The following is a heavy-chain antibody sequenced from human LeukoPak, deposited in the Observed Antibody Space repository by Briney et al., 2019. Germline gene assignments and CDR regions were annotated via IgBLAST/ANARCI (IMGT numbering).Heavy chain of an antibody. Sequence: GGSLRLSCAASGFTLSTYGMHWVRQAPGKGLEWVAMISHDGNSKQYADFAKGRFTISRDNSKNTLYLQMNSLRAEDTAVYYCAKERIVVVPAAFDYWGQGTLVTVSS. CDR3: AKERIVVVPAAFDY. CDR1: GFTLSTYG. CDR2: ISHDGNSK. J-gene: IGHJ4*02. D-gene: IGHD2-2*01. V-gene: IGHV3-30*18.